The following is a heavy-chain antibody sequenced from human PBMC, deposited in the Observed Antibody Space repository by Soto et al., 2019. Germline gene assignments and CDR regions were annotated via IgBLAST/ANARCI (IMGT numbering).Heavy chain of an antibody. J-gene: IGHJ2*01. V-gene: IGHV4-30-4*01. Sequence: PSETLSRTCTVSGGSISGGVHSWSWIRQPPGKGLEWIGHIFDSGSTCYNPSLKSRLTISVDTSKNQFSLRLSSVTAADTAVYYCAREIMPLTNDWYFDLWGRGTLVTVSS. CDR1: GGSISGGVHS. CDR2: IFDSGST. CDR3: AREIMPLTNDWYFDL. D-gene: IGHD2-8*01.